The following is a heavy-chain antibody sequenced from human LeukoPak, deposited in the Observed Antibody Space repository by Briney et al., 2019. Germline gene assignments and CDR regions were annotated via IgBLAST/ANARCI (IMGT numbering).Heavy chain of an antibody. Sequence: ASVKVCCKASGYTFTSYDINWVRQATGQGLEWMGWMNPNSGNTGYAQKFQGRVTMTRNTSISTAYMELSSLRSEDTAVYYCAIRYGSGEKYYYYYYMDVWGKGTTVTVSS. D-gene: IGHD3-10*01. CDR2: MNPNSGNT. CDR1: GYTFTSYD. J-gene: IGHJ6*03. V-gene: IGHV1-8*01. CDR3: AIRYGSGEKYYYYYYMDV.